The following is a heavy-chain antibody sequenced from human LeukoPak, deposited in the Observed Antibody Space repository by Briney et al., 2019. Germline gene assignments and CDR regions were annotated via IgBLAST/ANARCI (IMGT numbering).Heavy chain of an antibody. CDR3: ARGGNIAAAGTGYYYMDV. CDR1: GFTFSSYW. Sequence: GGSLRLSCAASGFTFSSYWMSWVRQAPGKGLEWVANIKQDGSEKYYVDSVKGRFTISRDNAKNSLYLEMNSLRAEDTAVYYCARGGNIAAAGTGYYYMDVWGKGTTVTVSS. V-gene: IGHV3-7*01. J-gene: IGHJ6*03. D-gene: IGHD6-13*01. CDR2: IKQDGSEK.